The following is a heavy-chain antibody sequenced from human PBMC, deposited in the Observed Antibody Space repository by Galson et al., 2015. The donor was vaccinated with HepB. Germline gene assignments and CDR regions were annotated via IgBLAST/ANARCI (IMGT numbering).Heavy chain of an antibody. D-gene: IGHD3-10*01. CDR3: AKDKSHLLWFGEHGNYGMDV. V-gene: IGHV3-9*01. CDR1: GFTFDDYA. J-gene: IGHJ6*02. Sequence: SLRLSCAASGFTFDDYAMHWVRQAPGKGLEWVSGISWNSGSIGYADSVKGRFTISRDNAKNSLYLQMNSLRAEDTALYYCAKDKSHLLWFGEHGNYGMDVWGQGTTVTVSS. CDR2: ISWNSGSI.